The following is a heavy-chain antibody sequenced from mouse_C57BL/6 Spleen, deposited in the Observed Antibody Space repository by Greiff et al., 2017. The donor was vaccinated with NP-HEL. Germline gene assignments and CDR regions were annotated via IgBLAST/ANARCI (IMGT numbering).Heavy chain of an antibody. CDR1: GFTFSSYG. D-gene: IGHD2-1*01. Sequence: EVKLMESGGDLVKPGGSLKLSCAASGFTFSSYGMSWVRQTPDKRLEWVATISSGGSYTYYQDSVKGRFTISRDNAKNTLYLQMSSLKSEDTAMYYCARHENYGNYMDYWGQGTSVTVSS. V-gene: IGHV5-6*01. CDR3: ARHENYGNYMDY. J-gene: IGHJ4*01. CDR2: ISSGGSYT.